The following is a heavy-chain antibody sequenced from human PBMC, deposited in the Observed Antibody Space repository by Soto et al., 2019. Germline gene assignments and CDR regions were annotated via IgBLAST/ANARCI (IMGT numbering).Heavy chain of an antibody. CDR1: GGSISSYY. CDR2: IYYSGST. CDR3: ARAVPAIFGVVIRTGFDP. J-gene: IGHJ5*02. Sequence: SETLSLTCTVSGGSISSYYWSWIRQPPGKGLEWIGYIYYSGSTNYNPSLKSRVTISVDTPKNQFSLKLSSVTAADTAVYYCARAVPAIFGVVIRTGFDPWGQGTLVTVSS. V-gene: IGHV4-59*01. D-gene: IGHD3-3*01.